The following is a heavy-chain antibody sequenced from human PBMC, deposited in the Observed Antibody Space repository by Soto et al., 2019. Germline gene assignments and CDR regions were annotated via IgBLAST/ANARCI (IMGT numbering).Heavy chain of an antibody. D-gene: IGHD3-10*02. J-gene: IGHJ4*02. CDR2: ISPSNGNT. V-gene: IGHV1-18*01. CDR1: GYIFINHG. CDR3: AREQITMFGVDNDY. Sequence: QVQLEQSGDEVKKPGASVKVSCKASGYIFINHGISWVRQAPGQGLEYMGWISPSNGNTNYAPSFQGSVTMTTDTSTNTAYLQLRSLRSDDTAVYYCAREQITMFGVDNDYWGQGTLVTVSS.